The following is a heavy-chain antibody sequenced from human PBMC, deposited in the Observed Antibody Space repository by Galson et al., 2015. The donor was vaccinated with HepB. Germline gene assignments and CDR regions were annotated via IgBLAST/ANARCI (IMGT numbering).Heavy chain of an antibody. D-gene: IGHD3-22*01. CDR3: VKTTSDYYYMH. V-gene: IGHV3-64D*09. Sequence: SLRLSCAVSGFTFNTYAMHWVRQAPGKGLEYVSAISSDGSATYYTDSVKDRFTISRDDSKNTLSLQMSSLRVEDTAVYYCVKTTSDYYYMHWGQGTLVTVSS. J-gene: IGHJ4*02. CDR2: ISSDGSAT. CDR1: GFTFNTYA.